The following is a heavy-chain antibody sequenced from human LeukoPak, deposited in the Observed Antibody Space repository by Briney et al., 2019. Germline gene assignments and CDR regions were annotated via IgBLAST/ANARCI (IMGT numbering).Heavy chain of an antibody. CDR1: GFTFSTYE. J-gene: IGHJ4*02. CDR2: ISGSGGST. CDR3: AKDPSIAARPPFDY. D-gene: IGHD6-6*01. Sequence: PGGSLRLSCAASGFTFSTYEMNWVRQAPGKGLEWVSAISGSGGSTYYADSVKGRFTISRDNSKNTLYLQMNSLRAEDTAVYYCAKDPSIAARPPFDYWGQGTLVTVSS. V-gene: IGHV3-23*01.